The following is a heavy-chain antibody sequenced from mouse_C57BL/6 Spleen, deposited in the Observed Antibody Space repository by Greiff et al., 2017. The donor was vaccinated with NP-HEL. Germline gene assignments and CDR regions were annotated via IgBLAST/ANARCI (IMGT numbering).Heavy chain of an antibody. D-gene: IGHD1-1*01. Sequence: VQLQQSGPELVKPGASVKIPCKASGYTFTDYNMDWVKQSHGKSLEWIGDINPNNGGTIYNQKFKGKATLTVDKSSSTAYMELRSLTSEDTAVYYCARGNDGSSGYFDYWGQGTTLTVSS. V-gene: IGHV1-18*01. J-gene: IGHJ2*01. CDR2: INPNNGGT. CDR1: GYTFTDYN. CDR3: ARGNDGSSGYFDY.